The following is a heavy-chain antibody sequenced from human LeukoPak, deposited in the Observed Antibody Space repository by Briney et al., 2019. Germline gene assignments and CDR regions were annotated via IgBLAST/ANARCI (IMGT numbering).Heavy chain of an antibody. J-gene: IGHJ5*02. CDR1: GYTFTSYD. CDR2: MNPNSGNT. D-gene: IGHD4-23*01. Sequence: ASVKVSCKASGYTFTSYDINWVRQATGQGLEWMGWMNPNSGNTGYAQKFQGRVTITRNTSISTAYMELSGLRSEDTAVYYCARAAVVTPGGRYWFDPWGQGTLVTVSS. CDR3: ARAAVVTPGGRYWFDP. V-gene: IGHV1-8*03.